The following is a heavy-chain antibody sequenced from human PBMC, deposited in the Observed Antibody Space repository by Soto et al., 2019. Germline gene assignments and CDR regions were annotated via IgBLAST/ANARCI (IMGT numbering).Heavy chain of an antibody. Sequence: TSETLSLTCTVSGGSISSSSYYWGWIRQPPGKGLEWIGSIYYSGSTYYNPSLKSRVTISVDTSKNQFSLKLSSVTAADTAVYYCARHTHYYDSSGFQGWGQGTLVTVSS. CDR1: GGSISSSSYY. J-gene: IGHJ4*02. D-gene: IGHD3-22*01. CDR2: IYYSGST. V-gene: IGHV4-39*01. CDR3: ARHTHYYDSSGFQG.